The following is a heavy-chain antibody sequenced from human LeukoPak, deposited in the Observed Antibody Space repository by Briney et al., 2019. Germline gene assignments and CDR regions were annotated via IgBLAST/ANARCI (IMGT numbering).Heavy chain of an antibody. J-gene: IGHJ6*03. CDR3: AREYCTSTTCPHMDV. V-gene: IGHV3-66*02. CDR2: IYSGGTT. CDR1: ELTVSDNH. D-gene: IGHD2-2*01. Sequence: GGSLRLSCTSSELTVSDNHMSWVRQAPGKGLEWVSLIYSGGTTYYADSVKGRFTISRDNSKNTLDLQMNSLRPEDTAVYYCAREYCTSTTCPHMDVWGRGTTVTVSS.